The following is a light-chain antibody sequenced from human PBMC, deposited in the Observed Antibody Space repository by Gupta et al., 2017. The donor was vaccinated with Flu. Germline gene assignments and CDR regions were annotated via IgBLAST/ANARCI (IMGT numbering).Light chain of an antibody. CDR3: QQDYRTRPT. CDR1: QSVLYSFNSKSY. CDR2: WAS. Sequence: EIVMTQSPDSLAVSLGERATINCKSSQSVLYSFNSKSYLAWYQQKPGQPPKLLIYWASNRESGVPDRFSDSGSGTDFTLTISSLQAEDVAVYYCQQDYRTRPTFGPGTKVDIK. J-gene: IGKJ3*01. V-gene: IGKV4-1*01.